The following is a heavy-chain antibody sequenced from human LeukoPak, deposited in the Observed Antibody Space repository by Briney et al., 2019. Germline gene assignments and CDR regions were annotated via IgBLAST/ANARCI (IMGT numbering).Heavy chain of an antibody. J-gene: IGHJ3*02. V-gene: IGHV3-21*01. CDR2: ISSSSSYI. Sequence: PGRSLRLSCAASGFTFSSYAMHWVRQAPGKGLEWISSISSSSSYIYYADPVKGRFTISRDNAKNSLYLQMNSLRAEDTAVYYCARPGYSGSYDDAFDIWGQGTMVTVSS. D-gene: IGHD1-26*01. CDR1: GFTFSSYA. CDR3: ARPGYSGSYDDAFDI.